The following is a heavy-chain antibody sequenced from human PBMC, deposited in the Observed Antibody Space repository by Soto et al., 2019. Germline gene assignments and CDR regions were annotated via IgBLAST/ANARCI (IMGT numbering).Heavy chain of an antibody. Sequence: SETLSLTCTVSGGSISSGGYYWSWIRQHPGKGLEWIGYIYYSGSTYYNPSLKSRVTISVDTSKNQFSLKLSSVTAADTAVYYCARESSRTYYGFWSGLPPVWGKGTTVTVSS. CDR3: ARESSRTYYGFWSGLPPV. J-gene: IGHJ6*04. D-gene: IGHD3-3*01. CDR1: GGSISSGGYY. CDR2: IYYSGST. V-gene: IGHV4-31*03.